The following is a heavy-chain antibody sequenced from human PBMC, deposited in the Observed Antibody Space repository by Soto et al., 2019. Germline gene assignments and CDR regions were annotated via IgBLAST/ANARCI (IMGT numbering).Heavy chain of an antibody. D-gene: IGHD3-10*01. Sequence: RASVKVSCKASGGTFSSYAISWVRQAPGQGLEWMGGIIPIFGTANYAQKFQGRVTITADESTSTAYMELSSLRSEDTAVYYCASGSYYKTAQPGNNYYYYGMDVWGQGTTVTVSS. J-gene: IGHJ6*02. CDR3: ASGSYYKTAQPGNNYYYYGMDV. CDR2: IIPIFGTA. CDR1: GGTFSSYA. V-gene: IGHV1-69*13.